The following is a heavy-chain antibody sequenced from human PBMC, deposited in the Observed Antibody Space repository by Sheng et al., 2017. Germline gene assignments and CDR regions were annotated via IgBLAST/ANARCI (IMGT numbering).Heavy chain of an antibody. CDR3: AKDSTPAIESGGMDV. CDR2: ISWNSGSI. V-gene: IGHV3-9*03. Sequence: EVQLVESGGGLVQPGRSLRLSCAASGFTFDDYAMHWVRQAPGKGLEWVSGISWNSGSIGYADSVKGRFTISRDNAKNFLYLQMNSLRAEDMALYYCAKDSTPAIESGGMDVWGQGTTVTVSS. D-gene: IGHD1-1*01. CDR1: GFTFDDYA. J-gene: IGHJ6*02.